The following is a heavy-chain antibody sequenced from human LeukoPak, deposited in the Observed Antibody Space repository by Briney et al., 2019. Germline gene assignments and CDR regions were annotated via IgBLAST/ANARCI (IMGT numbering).Heavy chain of an antibody. Sequence: PSETLSLTCTVYGGSFSSYYWGWIRQPPGKGLEWIGSIYYSGSTYYNPSLKSRVTISVDTSKNQFSLKLSSVTAADTAVYYCARHSLVATIFDYWGQGTLVTVSS. CDR2: IYYSGST. J-gene: IGHJ4*02. D-gene: IGHD5-24*01. CDR1: GGSFSSYY. V-gene: IGHV4-39*01. CDR3: ARHSLVATIFDY.